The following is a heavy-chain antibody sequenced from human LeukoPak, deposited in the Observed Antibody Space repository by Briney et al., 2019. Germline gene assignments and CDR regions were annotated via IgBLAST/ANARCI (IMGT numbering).Heavy chain of an antibody. CDR2: ISPYNGNT. CDR1: GYTFTSYG. J-gene: IGHJ4*02. D-gene: IGHD3-3*01. CDR3: ARDSITIFGVVIRRRSSDY. Sequence: ASLKVSCKASGYTFTSYGISWVRQAPGQGLEWMGWISPYNGNTNYAQKLQRRVTMTTDTSTSTAYMELRSLRSDDTAVYYCARDSITIFGVVIRRRSSDYWGQGTLVTVSS. V-gene: IGHV1-18*01.